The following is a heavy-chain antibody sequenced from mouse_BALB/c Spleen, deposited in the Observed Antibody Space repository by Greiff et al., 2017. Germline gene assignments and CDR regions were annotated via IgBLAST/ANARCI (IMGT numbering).Heavy chain of an antibody. CDR3: ARDYRYPWFAY. D-gene: IGHD2-14*01. J-gene: IGHJ3*01. Sequence: QVQLQQSGAELVKPGASVKLSCKASGYTFTSYWMHWVKQRPGQGLEWIGEINPSNGRTNYNEKFKSKATLTVDKSSSTAYMQLSSLTSEDSAVYYCARDYRYPWFAYWGQETLVTVSA. CDR1: GYTFTSYW. CDR2: INPSNGRT. V-gene: IGHV1S81*02.